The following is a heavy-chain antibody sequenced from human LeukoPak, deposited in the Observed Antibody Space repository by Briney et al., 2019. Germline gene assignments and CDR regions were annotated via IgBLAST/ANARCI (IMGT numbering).Heavy chain of an antibody. CDR1: GGSISSYY. V-gene: IGHV4-59*01. Sequence: SETLFLTCTVSGGSISSYYWSWIRQPPGKGLEWIGYIYYSGSTNYNPSLKSRVTISVDTSKNQFSLKLSSVTAADTAVYYCARITKVHDAFDIWGQGTMVTVSS. D-gene: IGHD1-1*01. J-gene: IGHJ3*02. CDR2: IYYSGST. CDR3: ARITKVHDAFDI.